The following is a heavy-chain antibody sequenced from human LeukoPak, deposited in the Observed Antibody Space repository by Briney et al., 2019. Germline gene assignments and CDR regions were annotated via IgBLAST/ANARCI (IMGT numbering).Heavy chain of an antibody. CDR1: GYTFTSYG. D-gene: IGHD2-15*01. V-gene: IGHV1-18*01. CDR3: ARAVCSGGSCYSGHNWFDP. CDR2: ISAYNGNT. J-gene: IGHJ5*02. Sequence: GASVKVSCKASGYTFTSYGISWVQQAPGQGLEWMGWISAYNGNTNYAQKLQGRVTMTTDTSTSTAYMELRSLRSDDTAVYYCARAVCSGGSCYSGHNWFDPWGQGTLVTVSS.